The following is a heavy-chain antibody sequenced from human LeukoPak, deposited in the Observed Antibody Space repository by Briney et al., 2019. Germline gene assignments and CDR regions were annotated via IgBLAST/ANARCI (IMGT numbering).Heavy chain of an antibody. CDR2: IWYDGSNK. Sequence: GGSLRLSCAASGFTFSSYGMHRVRQAPGKGLEWVAVIWYDGSNKYYVDSVQGRFTISRDNSKNTLYLQMSSLRAEDTAVYYCARGDYYDSSGYYFPDAFDIWGQGTMVTVSS. D-gene: IGHD3-22*01. CDR1: GFTFSSYG. V-gene: IGHV3-33*01. CDR3: ARGDYYDSSGYYFPDAFDI. J-gene: IGHJ3*02.